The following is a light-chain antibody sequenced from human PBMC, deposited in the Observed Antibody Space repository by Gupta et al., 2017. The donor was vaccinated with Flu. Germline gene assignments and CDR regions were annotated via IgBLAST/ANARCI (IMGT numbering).Light chain of an antibody. V-gene: IGLV1-51*02. Sequence: QSVLTQPPSVSAAPGQKVAISCSGSDSNIGTNYVSWYHQLPRTAPTLLIYQTNKRPSGIPDRFSGSKSGTSATLGITGLQAGDEANYFCATWDTSLSAVVFGGGTSVTVL. CDR3: ATWDTSLSAVV. CDR2: QTN. CDR1: DSNIGTNY. J-gene: IGLJ2*01.